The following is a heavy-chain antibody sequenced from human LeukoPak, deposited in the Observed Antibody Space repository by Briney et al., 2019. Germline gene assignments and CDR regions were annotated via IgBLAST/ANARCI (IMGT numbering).Heavy chain of an antibody. D-gene: IGHD6-13*01. V-gene: IGHV4-59*12. J-gene: IGHJ4*02. CDR1: GGSISSYH. CDR3: ARDRLGQQLISDY. Sequence: SETLSLTCTVSGGSISSYHWSWIRQPPGKGLEWIGYIYYSGSTNYNPSLKSRVTISVDTSKNQFSLKLSSVTAADTAVYYCARDRLGQQLISDYWGQGTLVTVSS. CDR2: IYYSGST.